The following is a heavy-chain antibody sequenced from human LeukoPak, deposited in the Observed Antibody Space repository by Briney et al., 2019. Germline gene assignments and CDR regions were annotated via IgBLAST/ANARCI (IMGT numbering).Heavy chain of an antibody. V-gene: IGHV3-30-3*01. D-gene: IGHD2-15*01. CDR2: ISYDGSNK. CDR3: ARDFGGYCSGGSCYGDY. J-gene: IGHJ4*02. Sequence: GGSLRLSCAASGFTFSSYAMHWVRQAPGKGPEWVAVISYDGSNKYYADSVKGRFTISRDNSKNTLYLQMNSLRAEDTAVYYCARDFGGYCSGGSCYGDYWGQGTLVTVSS. CDR1: GFTFSSYA.